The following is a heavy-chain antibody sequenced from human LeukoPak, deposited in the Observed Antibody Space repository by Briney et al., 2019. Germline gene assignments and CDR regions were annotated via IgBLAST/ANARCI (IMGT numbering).Heavy chain of an antibody. CDR3: ARGADCSSTSCYKGDWFDP. CDR1: GSTFSSYN. J-gene: IGHJ5*02. CDR2: ISSSGSCI. V-gene: IGHV3-21*01. D-gene: IGHD2-2*02. Sequence: PGGSLRLSCAASGSTFSSYNMNWVRQAPGKGLEWVSFISSSGSCIYYADSVRGRFTISRDNAENSLYLQMNSLRAEDTAVYYCARGADCSSTSCYKGDWFDPWGQGTLVTVSS.